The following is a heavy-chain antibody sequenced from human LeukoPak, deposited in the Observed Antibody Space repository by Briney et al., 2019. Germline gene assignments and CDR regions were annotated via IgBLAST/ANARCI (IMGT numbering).Heavy chain of an antibody. Sequence: PSETLSLTCTVSGGSISSGGYYWSWIRQHPGKGLEWIGYIYYSGSTNYNPSLKSRVTISVDTSKNQFSLKLSSVTAADTAVYYCARRLRRALAFDIWGQGTMVTVSS. V-gene: IGHV4-61*08. D-gene: IGHD4-17*01. J-gene: IGHJ3*02. CDR1: GGSISSGGYY. CDR2: IYYSGST. CDR3: ARRLRRALAFDI.